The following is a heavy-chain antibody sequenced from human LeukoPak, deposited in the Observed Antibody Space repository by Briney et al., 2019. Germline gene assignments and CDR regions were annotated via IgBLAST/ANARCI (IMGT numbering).Heavy chain of an antibody. Sequence: GGSLRLSCAASGFTFSSYWMHWVRQVPGKGLVWVSRITSEGSSTSYADSVKGRFTISRDNAKNTLYLQMNSLRAEDTAVYYCARDPGSMYGDWYFDLWGPGTLVTVSS. CDR3: ARDPGSMYGDWYFDL. CDR2: ITSEGSST. V-gene: IGHV3-74*01. D-gene: IGHD3-10*02. J-gene: IGHJ2*01. CDR1: GFTFSSYW.